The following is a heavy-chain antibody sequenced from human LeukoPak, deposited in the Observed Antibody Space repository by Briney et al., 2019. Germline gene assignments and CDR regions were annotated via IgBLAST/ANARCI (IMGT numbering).Heavy chain of an antibody. CDR3: ADLTHYYGSGSSN. V-gene: IGHV4-39*07. Sequence: SETLSLTCTVSGGSISSSSYYWGWIRQPPGKGLEWIGSIYYSGSTYYNPSLKSRVTISVDTSKNQFSLKLSSVTAADTAVYYCADLTHYYGSGSSNWGQGTLVTVSS. CDR1: GGSISSSSYY. D-gene: IGHD3-10*01. J-gene: IGHJ4*02. CDR2: IYYSGST.